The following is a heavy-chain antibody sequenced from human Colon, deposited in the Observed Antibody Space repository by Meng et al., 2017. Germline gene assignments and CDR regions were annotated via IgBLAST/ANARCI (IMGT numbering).Heavy chain of an antibody. CDR2: IYWDDDK. D-gene: IGHD7-27*01. CDR1: GFAVSGVT. J-gene: IGHJ4*02. Sequence: QITLSKSGPTLVKPTQTRTLPCSISGFAVSGVTMAWLRQPPGKALECLAVIYWDDDKRYRPSPESRLTITKDTSKNQVVLTMTNVDPVDTATYYCARARELWGRPLPSPFDYWGPGTLVTVSS. CDR3: ARARELWGRPLPSPFDY. V-gene: IGHV2-5*02.